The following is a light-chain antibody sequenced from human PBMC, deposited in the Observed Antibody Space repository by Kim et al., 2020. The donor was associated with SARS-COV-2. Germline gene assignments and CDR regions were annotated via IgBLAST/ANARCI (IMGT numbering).Light chain of an antibody. Sequence: QSITISCTGTSSDVGGYNYVSWYQQHPGKAPKLMIYAVSNRPSGVSNRFSGSKSGNTASLTISGLQAEDEADYYCSSYTRSTTYYVFGTGTKVTVL. J-gene: IGLJ1*01. CDR2: AVS. V-gene: IGLV2-14*03. CDR1: SSDVGGYNY. CDR3: SSYTRSTTYYV.